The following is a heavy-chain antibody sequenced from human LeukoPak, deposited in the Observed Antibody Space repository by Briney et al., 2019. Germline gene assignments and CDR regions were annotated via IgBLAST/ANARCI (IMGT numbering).Heavy chain of an antibody. J-gene: IGHJ4*02. CDR3: ARVMPYVNHRFDY. CDR1: GYSISSGYY. Sequence: SETLSLTCTVSGYSISSGYYWGWIRQPPGKGLEWIGSIYYSGSTYYNPSLKSRVTISVDTSKNQFSLKLSSVTAADTAVYYCARVMPYVNHRFDYWGQGTLVTVSS. D-gene: IGHD3-10*02. V-gene: IGHV4-38-2*02. CDR2: IYYSGST.